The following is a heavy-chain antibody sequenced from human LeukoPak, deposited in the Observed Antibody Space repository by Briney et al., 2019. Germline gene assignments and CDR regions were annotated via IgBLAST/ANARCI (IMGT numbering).Heavy chain of an antibody. Sequence: PSETLSLTCTVSGGPISSYYWSWIRQPAGKGLEWIGRIYTGGSTNYNPSLKSRVTMSVDTSKNQFSLKLSSVTAADTAVYYCARAVAAGTSGWFDPWGQGTLVTVSS. CDR2: IYTGGST. V-gene: IGHV4-4*07. CDR1: GGPISSYY. CDR3: ARAVAAGTSGWFDP. D-gene: IGHD6-13*01. J-gene: IGHJ5*02.